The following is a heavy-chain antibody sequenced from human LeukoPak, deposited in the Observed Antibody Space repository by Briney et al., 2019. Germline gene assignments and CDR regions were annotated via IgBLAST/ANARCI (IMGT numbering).Heavy chain of an antibody. CDR3: AGEGSGWYDNY. Sequence: PGGSLRLSCAASGFTVSSNYMSWVRQAPGKGLEWVSVMYGGGGTFYADSVKGRFTISRDNSMNTLYLQMNSLRAEDTAVYYCAGEGSGWYDNYWGQGTLVTVSS. V-gene: IGHV3-53*01. J-gene: IGHJ4*02. CDR1: GFTVSSNY. CDR2: MYGGGGT. D-gene: IGHD6-19*01.